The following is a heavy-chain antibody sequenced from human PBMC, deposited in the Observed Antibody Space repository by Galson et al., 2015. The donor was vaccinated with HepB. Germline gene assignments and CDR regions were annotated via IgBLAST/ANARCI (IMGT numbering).Heavy chain of an antibody. CDR2: ISYDGTTE. Sequence: LRLSCAASGFTFSSYAMHWVRQAPGKGLEWVAFISYDGTTEAYADSVRGRFTISRDNSKNTLFLQMNSLRAEDTAVYYCAKVNARRCSGGTCFPYYFDYWGQGTLVTVSS. CDR3: AKVNARRCSGGTCFPYYFDY. V-gene: IGHV3-30*18. D-gene: IGHD2-15*01. J-gene: IGHJ4*02. CDR1: GFTFSSYA.